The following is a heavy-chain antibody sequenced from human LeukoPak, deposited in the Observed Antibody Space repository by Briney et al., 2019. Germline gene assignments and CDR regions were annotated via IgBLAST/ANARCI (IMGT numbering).Heavy chain of an antibody. CDR3: ARVRGYSRYFDY. V-gene: IGHV4-59*01. Sequence: SETLSLTCTVSGGSISSYYWSWIRQPPGKGLEWIGYIYYSGSTNYNPSLKSRVTVSVDTSKNQFSLKLSSVTAADTAVYYCARVRGYSRYFDYWGQGTLVTVSS. D-gene: IGHD5-24*01. CDR1: GGSISSYY. J-gene: IGHJ4*02. CDR2: IYYSGST.